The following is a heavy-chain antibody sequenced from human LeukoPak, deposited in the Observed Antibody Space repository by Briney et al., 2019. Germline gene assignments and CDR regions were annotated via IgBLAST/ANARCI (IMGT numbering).Heavy chain of an antibody. D-gene: IGHD4-11*01. CDR1: GYTFPDFW. CDR3: ARRALQSYYMDV. CDR2: IYPGDSDT. J-gene: IGHJ6*03. Sequence: GESLKISCKGSGYTFPDFWIGWVRQMPGKGLEWMGIIYPGDSDTRYSPSFQGQITISADKSISTAYLQWSSLKASDTAMYYCARRALQSYYMDVWGKGTTVTVSS. V-gene: IGHV5-51*01.